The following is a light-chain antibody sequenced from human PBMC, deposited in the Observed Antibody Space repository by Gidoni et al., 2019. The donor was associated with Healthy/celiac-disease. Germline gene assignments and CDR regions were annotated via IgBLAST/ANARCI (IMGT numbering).Light chain of an antibody. Sequence: QSALTQPASVSGSPGQSITISCTGTSSDVGGYNYVSWYQQHPGKAPKLMIYEVSNRPSGVPDRFSGSKSGNTASLTISGLQAEDEADYYCSSYTSSRLRVFGGGTKLTVL. J-gene: IGLJ3*02. V-gene: IGLV2-14*01. CDR2: EVS. CDR3: SSYTSSRLRV. CDR1: SSDVGGYNY.